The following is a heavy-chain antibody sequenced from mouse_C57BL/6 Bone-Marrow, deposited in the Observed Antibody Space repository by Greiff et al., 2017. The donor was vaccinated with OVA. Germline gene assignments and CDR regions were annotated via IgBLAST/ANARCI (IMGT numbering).Heavy chain of an antibody. CDR3: ARWLLRKNFDY. CDR1: GYTFTSYT. CDR2: INPSSGYT. D-gene: IGHD2-3*01. Sequence: QVQLQQSGAELARPGASVKMSCKASGYTFTSYTMHWVKQRPGQGLEWIGYINPSSGYTKYNQKFKDKATLTADKSSSTAYMQLSSLTSEDSAVYYCARWLLRKNFDYWGQGTTLTVSS. V-gene: IGHV1-4*01. J-gene: IGHJ2*01.